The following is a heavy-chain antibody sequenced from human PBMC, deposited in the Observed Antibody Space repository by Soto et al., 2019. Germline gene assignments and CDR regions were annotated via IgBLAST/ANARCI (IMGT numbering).Heavy chain of an antibody. CDR1: GFTLSNYA. Sequence: GSLRLSCEASGFTLSNYAMNWVRQAPGKGLEWVLGISGGGDNTYYADSVKGRFTISRDNSKNTVFLQMNSLRAEDTAVYYCAEERLARGFDYWGQGTLVTVSS. CDR3: AEERLARGFDY. V-gene: IGHV3-23*01. J-gene: IGHJ4*02. CDR2: ISGGGDNT.